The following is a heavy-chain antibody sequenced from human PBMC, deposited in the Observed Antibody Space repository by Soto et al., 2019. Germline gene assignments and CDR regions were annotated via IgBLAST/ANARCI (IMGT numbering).Heavy chain of an antibody. CDR3: ARDYGLLYFDY. Sequence: SETLSLTCAVYGGSFSGYYWSWIRQPPGKGLEWIGEINHSGSTNYNPSLKSRVTISVDTSKNQFSLKLSSVTAADTAVYYCARDYGLLYFDYWGQGTLVTVSS. CDR1: GGSFSGYY. D-gene: IGHD4-17*01. J-gene: IGHJ4*02. V-gene: IGHV4-34*01. CDR2: INHSGST.